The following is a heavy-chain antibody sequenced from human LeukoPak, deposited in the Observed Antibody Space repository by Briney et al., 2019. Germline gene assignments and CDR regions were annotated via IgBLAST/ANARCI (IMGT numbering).Heavy chain of an antibody. CDR1: GSLFIYYG. CDR2: ISHDGSDQ. CDR3: AKGPHYYCSEGFCPSGQVES. D-gene: IGHD2-15*01. J-gene: IGHJ4*02. Sequence: LPGGSLRLSCEVTGSLFIYYGFHWVRQAPGKGLAWVAFISHDGSDQFYADSVKGRFTISRDNSRKTVSLQMNSLTAEDTGIYYCAKGPHYYCSEGFCPSGQVESWGRGARVSVSS. V-gene: IGHV3-30*18.